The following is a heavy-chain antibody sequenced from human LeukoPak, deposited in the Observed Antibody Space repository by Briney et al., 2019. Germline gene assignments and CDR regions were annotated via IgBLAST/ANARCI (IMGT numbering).Heavy chain of an antibody. Sequence: GGSLRLSCAASGFTFSSNYMSWVRQAPGKGLEWVSVIYSGGSTYYADSVKGRFTISRDNSKNTLYLQMNSLRAEDTAVYYCARARDSSGYYFYYYGMDVWGQGTTVTVSS. J-gene: IGHJ6*02. CDR2: IYSGGST. CDR3: ARARDSSGYYFYYYGMDV. D-gene: IGHD3-22*01. CDR1: GFTFSSNY. V-gene: IGHV3-53*01.